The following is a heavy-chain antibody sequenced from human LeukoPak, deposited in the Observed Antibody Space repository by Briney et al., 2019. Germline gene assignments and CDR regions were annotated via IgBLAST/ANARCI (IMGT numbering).Heavy chain of an antibody. CDR3: ARDLKAAPGTIYFDL. D-gene: IGHD6-13*01. J-gene: IGHJ2*01. V-gene: IGHV4-61*02. CDR2: IYTSGST. Sequence: SQTLSLTCTVSGGSISSGSYYWSWIRQPAGKGLEWIGRIYTSGSTNYNPSLKSRVTISVDTSKNQFSLKLSSVTAADTAVYYCARDLKAAPGTIYFDLWGRGTLVTVSA. CDR1: GGSISSGSYY.